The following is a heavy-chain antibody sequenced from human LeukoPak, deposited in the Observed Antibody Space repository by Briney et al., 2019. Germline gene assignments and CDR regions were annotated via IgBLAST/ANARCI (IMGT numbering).Heavy chain of an antibody. CDR2: ISGSGTGI. CDR3: ARDLMMEGRYFYHYMDV. J-gene: IGHJ6*03. CDR1: GFTFSDPY. Sequence: GGSLRLSCEASGFTFSDPYMSWIRQAPGKGLECLSYISGSGTGINYADSVRGRFTISKDKATNSLYLQMNSLGKEDTALYYCARDLMMEGRYFYHYMDVWGKGTTVTVSS. V-gene: IGHV3-11*01. D-gene: IGHD2-8*01.